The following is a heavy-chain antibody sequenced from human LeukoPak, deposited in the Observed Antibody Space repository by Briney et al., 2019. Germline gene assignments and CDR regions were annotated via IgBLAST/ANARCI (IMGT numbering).Heavy chain of an antibody. D-gene: IGHD1-26*01. CDR2: ISRRGDSI. J-gene: IGHJ4*02. CDR3: ARDDGWSGSYWRGYYFEY. Sequence: PGGSLRLSCAASGFSFSTSEMTWVRQAPGKGLEWVSYISRRGDSIYYADSVKGRFTISRDNAKNSLYLQMNSLRAEDTAVYYCARDDGWSGSYWRGYYFEYWGQGTQVTVSS. CDR1: GFSFSTSE. V-gene: IGHV3-48*03.